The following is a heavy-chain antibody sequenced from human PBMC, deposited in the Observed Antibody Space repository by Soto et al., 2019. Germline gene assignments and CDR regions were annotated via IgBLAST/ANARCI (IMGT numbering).Heavy chain of an antibody. V-gene: IGHV4-4*02. D-gene: IGHD1-26*01. CDR3: ARAYSGSYSDY. CDR2: IYHSGRT. Sequence: QVQLQESGPGLVKPSGTLSLTCAVSGDSISSTNWWTWVRQPPGKGLEWIGEIYHSGRTNYNPSLTSRVTISVDKSKNQFSLKLSSVTAADTAVYYCARAYSGSYSDYWGQGTLVTVSS. J-gene: IGHJ4*02. CDR1: GDSISSTNW.